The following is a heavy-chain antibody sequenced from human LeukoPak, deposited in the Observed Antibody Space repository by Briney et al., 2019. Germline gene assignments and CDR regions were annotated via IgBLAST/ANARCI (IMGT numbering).Heavy chain of an antibody. CDR1: GFTFSSYA. CDR3: AKDSRRVGY. CDR2: ISETGDFT. V-gene: IGHV3-23*01. D-gene: IGHD1-26*01. Sequence: PGGSLRLSCASSGFTFSSYAMSWVRQAPGKGLEWVSSISETGDFTYYPDSVKGRFTISRDNSKNTLYLQMNSLRAEDTAVYYCAKDSRRVGYWGQGTLVTVSS. J-gene: IGHJ4*02.